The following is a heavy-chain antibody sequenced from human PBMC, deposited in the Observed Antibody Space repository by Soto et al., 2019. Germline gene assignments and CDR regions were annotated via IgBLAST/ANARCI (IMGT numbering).Heavy chain of an antibody. CDR1: GFTFSDYY. J-gene: IGHJ4*02. CDR3: ARYRLGPITMVRAFDY. D-gene: IGHD3-10*01. CDR2: ISSSGSTI. Sequence: QVQLVESGGGLVKPGGSLRLSCAASGFTFSDYYMSWIRQAPGKGLEWVSYISSSGSTIYDADAVKDRVTISRDNAKNSLYLQMNSLRAEDTAVYYCARYRLGPITMVRAFDYWGQGTLVTVSS. V-gene: IGHV3-11*01.